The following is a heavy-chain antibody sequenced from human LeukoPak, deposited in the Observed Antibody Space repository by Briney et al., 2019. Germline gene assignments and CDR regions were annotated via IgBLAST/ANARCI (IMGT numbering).Heavy chain of an antibody. D-gene: IGHD3-22*01. J-gene: IGHJ5*02. Sequence: HPGGSLRLSCAASGFTFSSYSMNWVRRATGKGVEGVSYIRSSSSTIYYADSVKGRFTISRDNAKNSLYLQMNSLRAEDTAVYYCARLDAYYYDSSGYYGVDPWGQGTLVTVSS. V-gene: IGHV3-48*01. CDR1: GFTFSSYS. CDR3: ARLDAYYYDSSGYYGVDP. CDR2: IRSSSSTI.